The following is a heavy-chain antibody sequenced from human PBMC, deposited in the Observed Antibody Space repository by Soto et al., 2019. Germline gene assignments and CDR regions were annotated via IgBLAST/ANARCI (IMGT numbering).Heavy chain of an antibody. CDR1: GGSLSSYY. Sequence: PSETLSLTCTVSGGSLSSYYWSWIRQPPGKGLEWIGYIYYSGSTNYNPSLKSRVTISVDTSKKQFSLKLSSVTAADTAVYYCARVRGYSYGYGSFDYWGQGTLVTVSS. V-gene: IGHV4-59*01. CDR3: ARVRGYSYGYGSFDY. D-gene: IGHD5-18*01. CDR2: IYYSGST. J-gene: IGHJ4*02.